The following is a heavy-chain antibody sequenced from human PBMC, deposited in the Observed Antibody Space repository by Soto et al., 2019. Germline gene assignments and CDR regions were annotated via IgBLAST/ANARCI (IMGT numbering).Heavy chain of an antibody. D-gene: IGHD3-22*01. CDR3: ATINMMT. V-gene: IGHV3-11*06. J-gene: IGHJ5*02. CDR2: ISGSSDNT. Sequence: QVQLVESGGGLVKPGGSLRLSCAASGFTFSDYYMSRIRQAPGKGLEWFSYISGSSDNTNYADSVKGRFTISRDKAKKSLYPEMNSLRAEDTAVYYCATINMMTWGQGTLVTVSS. CDR1: GFTFSDYY.